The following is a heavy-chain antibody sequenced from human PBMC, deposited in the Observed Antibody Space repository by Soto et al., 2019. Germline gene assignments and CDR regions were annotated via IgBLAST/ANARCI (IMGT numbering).Heavy chain of an antibody. D-gene: IGHD2-15*01. Sequence: QVQLVQSGAEVKKPGSSVRVSCEASGGTFSSYAISWVRQAPGQGLEWMGGIIPISGTANYAQKFQGRVTITADKSTSTVHMELTSLISDDTAVYYCARDLDAGPAFYGYFDLWGRGTLVTVSS. CDR3: ARDLDAGPAFYGYFDL. CDR2: IIPISGTA. CDR1: GGTFSSYA. J-gene: IGHJ2*01. V-gene: IGHV1-69*06.